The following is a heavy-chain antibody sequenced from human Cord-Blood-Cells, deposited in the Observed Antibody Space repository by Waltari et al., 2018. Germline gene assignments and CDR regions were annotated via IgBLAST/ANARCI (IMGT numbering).Heavy chain of an antibody. J-gene: IGHJ2*01. CDR3: AIITLGTDWYFDL. D-gene: IGHD7-27*01. Sequence: QVQLVQAGAEVTKPGAAVKVSCTASGYTITSYDINCVRQATGQGLEWMGWMNPNSGNTGYAQKFQGRVTITRNTSISTAYMELSSLRSEDTAVYYCAIITLGTDWYFDLWGRGTLVTVSS. V-gene: IGHV1-8*03. CDR1: GYTITSYD. CDR2: MNPNSGNT.